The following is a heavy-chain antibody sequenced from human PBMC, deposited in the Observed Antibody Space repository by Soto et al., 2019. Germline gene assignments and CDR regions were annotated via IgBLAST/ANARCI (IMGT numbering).Heavy chain of an antibody. CDR3: ARHKIGGVVITSWFDP. D-gene: IGHD3-3*01. CDR1: GGSISSSSYY. Sequence: QLQLQESGPGLVKPSETLSLTCTVSGGSISSSSYYWGWIRQPPGKGLEWIGSIYYSGSTYYNPSLKSRVTISVDTSKNQFSLKLSSVTAADTAVYYCARHKIGGVVITSWFDPWGQGTLVTVSS. V-gene: IGHV4-39*01. CDR2: IYYSGST. J-gene: IGHJ5*02.